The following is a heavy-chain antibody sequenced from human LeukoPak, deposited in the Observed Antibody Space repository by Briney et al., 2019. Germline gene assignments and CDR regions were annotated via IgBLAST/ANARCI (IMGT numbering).Heavy chain of an antibody. V-gene: IGHV3-30*04. D-gene: IGHD3-16*01. Sequence: GGSLRLSCAASGFTFSSYAMRWVRQAPGKGLEWVAVISYDGSNKYYADSVKGRFTITRDNSKNTLYLQMNSLRAEDTAVYYCAREATGGYYFDYWGQGTLVTVSS. CDR1: GFTFSSYA. J-gene: IGHJ4*02. CDR3: AREATGGYYFDY. CDR2: ISYDGSNK.